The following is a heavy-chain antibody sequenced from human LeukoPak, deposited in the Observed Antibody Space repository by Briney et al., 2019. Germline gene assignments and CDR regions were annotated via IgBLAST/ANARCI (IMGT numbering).Heavy chain of an antibody. V-gene: IGHV3-30*03. CDR3: GRDKGTSSLSSFDY. D-gene: IGHD6-6*01. Sequence: GGSLRLSCAASGFTFSSYFMHWVRQAPGKGLEWVAFISYGGSNEYYADSVKGRFTISRDNSKNSLYLQMNSLRAADTAVYYCGRDKGTSSLSSFDYWGQGTLVTVSS. CDR2: ISYGGSNE. CDR1: GFTFSSYF. J-gene: IGHJ4*02.